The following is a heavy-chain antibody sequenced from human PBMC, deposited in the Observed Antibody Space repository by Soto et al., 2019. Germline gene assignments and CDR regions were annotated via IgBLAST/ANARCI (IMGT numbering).Heavy chain of an antibody. J-gene: IGHJ4*02. V-gene: IGHV3-30*18. D-gene: IGHD3-22*01. CDR2: ISYDGSKK. CDR3: AKGADSTGYYNFDY. Sequence: HPGGSLRLSCAASGFTFSTYGMPWVRQAPGKGLEWVAVISYDGSKKYYIDSVKGRFTISRDNSKNTLYLQMNSLRTEDTAVYYCAKGADSTGYYNFDYWGQGT. CDR1: GFTFSTYG.